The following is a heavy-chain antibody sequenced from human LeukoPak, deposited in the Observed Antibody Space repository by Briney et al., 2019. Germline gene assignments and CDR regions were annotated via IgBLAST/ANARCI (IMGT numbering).Heavy chain of an antibody. J-gene: IGHJ4*02. D-gene: IGHD2-2*01. Sequence: PGGSLRLSCAASGFTFDDYAMHWVRQAPGKGLEWVSGISWNSGSIGYADSVKGRFTISRDDSKNTAYLQMNSLKTEDTAVYYCTSYPRTTSPYWGQGTLVTVSS. V-gene: IGHV3-9*01. CDR2: ISWNSGSI. CDR3: TSYPRTTSPY. CDR1: GFTFDDYA.